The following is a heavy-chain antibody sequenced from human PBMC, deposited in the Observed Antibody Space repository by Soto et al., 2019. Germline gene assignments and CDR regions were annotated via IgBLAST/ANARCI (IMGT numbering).Heavy chain of an antibody. J-gene: IGHJ6*02. V-gene: IGHV3-33*01. D-gene: IGHD6-6*01. CDR3: ARDQKFGSSSSHLYYYYYGMDF. CDR1: GFTFSSYG. Sequence: SLRLSCAASGFTFSSYGMHWVRQAPGKGLEWVAVIWYDGSNKYYADSVKGRFTISRDNSKNTLYLQMNSLRAEDTAVYYCARDQKFGSSSSHLYYYYYGMDFWGPGTTVTV. CDR2: IWYDGSNK.